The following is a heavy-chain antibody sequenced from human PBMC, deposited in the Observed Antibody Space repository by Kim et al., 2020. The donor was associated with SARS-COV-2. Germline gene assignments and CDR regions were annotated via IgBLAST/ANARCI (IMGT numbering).Heavy chain of an antibody. J-gene: IGHJ4*02. V-gene: IGHV3-23*01. D-gene: IGHD5-12*01. Sequence: YTDSVGGRFTITRDTSRNTVYLQLNNLRTEDTAVYYCAKGYSGADHRFEYWGQGTLVTVSS. CDR3: AKGYSGADHRFEY.